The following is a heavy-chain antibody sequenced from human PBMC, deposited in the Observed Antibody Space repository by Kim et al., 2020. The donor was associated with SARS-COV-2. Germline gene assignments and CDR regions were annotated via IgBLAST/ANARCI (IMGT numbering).Heavy chain of an antibody. J-gene: IGHJ5*02. V-gene: IGHV3-30*04. Sequence: GGSLRLSCAASGFTFSSYAMHWVRQAPGKGLEWVAVISYDGSNKYYADSVKGRFTISRDNSKNTLYLQMNSLRAEDTAVYYCARDRYSSSLGGWFDPWG. D-gene: IGHD6-6*01. CDR3: ARDRYSSSLGGWFDP. CDR2: ISYDGSNK. CDR1: GFTFSSYA.